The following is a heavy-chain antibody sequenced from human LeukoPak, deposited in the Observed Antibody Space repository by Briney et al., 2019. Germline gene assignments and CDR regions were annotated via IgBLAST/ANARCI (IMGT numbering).Heavy chain of an antibody. D-gene: IGHD3-10*01. V-gene: IGHV4-34*01. CDR1: GGTFSGYY. J-gene: IGHJ4*02. CDR3: ARGFYYGAGSYYSLRAYYCDY. CDR2: INHSGST. Sequence: PAETLTLTCAVYGGTFSGYYWSWIRQPPGKGLEWVGDINHSGSTNYNPSLKSRVTISVDKSKNQFSLKLSSVTAADTAVYYCARGFYYGAGSYYSLRAYYCDYWGERTLVTVSS.